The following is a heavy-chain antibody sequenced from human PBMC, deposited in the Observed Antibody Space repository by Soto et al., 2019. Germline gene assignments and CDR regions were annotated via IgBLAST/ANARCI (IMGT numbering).Heavy chain of an antibody. J-gene: IGHJ4*02. D-gene: IGHD3-22*01. CDR3: ARAGYYYDSSGNYDY. CDR1: GYTFTSYA. CDR2: INAGNGNT. Sequence: QVQLVQSGAEEKKPGASVKVSCKASGYTFTSYAMHWVRQAPGQRLEWMGWINAGNGNTKYSQKFQGRVTITRDTSASTAYMELSSLRSEDTAVYYCARAGYYYDSSGNYDYWGQGTLVTVSS. V-gene: IGHV1-3*05.